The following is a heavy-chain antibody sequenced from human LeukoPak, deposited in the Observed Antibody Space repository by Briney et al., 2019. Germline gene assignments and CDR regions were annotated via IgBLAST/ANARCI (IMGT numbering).Heavy chain of an antibody. CDR2: IHPEGNEK. CDR3: VRGDAFSGDH. V-gene: IGHV3-7*04. Sequence: GGSLRLSCAVSGFSFTNFWMSWVRQAPGRGLEWVANIHPEGNEKYQVESVKGRFTISRDNTKNLLILQMNGLRVEDTAVYYCVRGDAFSGDHWGQGTLVTVSS. J-gene: IGHJ4*02. CDR1: GFSFTNFW.